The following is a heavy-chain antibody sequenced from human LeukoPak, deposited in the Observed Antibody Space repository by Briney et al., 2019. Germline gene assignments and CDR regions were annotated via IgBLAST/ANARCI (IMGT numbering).Heavy chain of an antibody. V-gene: IGHV3-48*03. CDR2: ISSSGSTI. CDR3: ARAMWIGSGSYFDY. J-gene: IGHJ4*02. CDR1: GFTFSSYE. D-gene: IGHD3-10*01. Sequence: GGSLRLSCAASGFTFSSYEMNWVRQAPGKGLEWVSYISSSGSTIYYADSVKGRFTISRDNAKNSLYLQMNSLRAEDTAVYYCARAMWIGSGSYFDYWGQGTLVTVSS.